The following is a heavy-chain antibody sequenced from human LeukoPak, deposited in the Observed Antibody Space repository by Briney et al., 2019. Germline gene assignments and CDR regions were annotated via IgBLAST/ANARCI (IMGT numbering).Heavy chain of an antibody. Sequence: GGSLRLSCAASGFTFSSYEMNWVRQAPGKGLEWVSYISSSRTTSYADSVKGRFTISRDNAKNSLYLQMNSLRAEDTAVYYCARDLEGSGSFYRPSYDYWGQGTLVTVSS. CDR2: ISSSRTT. J-gene: IGHJ4*02. D-gene: IGHD3-10*01. V-gene: IGHV3-48*03. CDR3: ARDLEGSGSFYRPSYDY. CDR1: GFTFSSYE.